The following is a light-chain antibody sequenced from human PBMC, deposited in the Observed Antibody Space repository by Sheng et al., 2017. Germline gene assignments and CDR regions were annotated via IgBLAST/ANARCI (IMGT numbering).Light chain of an antibody. CDR3: QQYNNWPRT. V-gene: IGKV3-15*01. J-gene: IGKJ1*01. CDR2: SAS. Sequence: EIVMTQSPATLSVSPGERATLSCRASQSVSSNLAWYQQKPGQAPRLLIYSASTRATAIPARFSGSGSGTEFTLTISSLQSEDSAVYYCQQYNNWPRTFGQGTKVEIK. CDR1: QSVSSN.